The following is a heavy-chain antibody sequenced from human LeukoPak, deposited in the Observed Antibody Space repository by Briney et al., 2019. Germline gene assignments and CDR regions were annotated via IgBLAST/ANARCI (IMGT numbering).Heavy chain of an antibody. CDR3: ARDGSISDSGSYYGYFDY. V-gene: IGHV3-30-3*01. J-gene: IGHJ4*02. CDR2: ISYDGSNK. D-gene: IGHD1-26*01. Sequence: GGSLRLSCAASGFTFSSYAMLWVRQAPGKGLEWVAVISYDGSNKYYADSVKGRFTISRDNSKNTLYLQMNSLRAEDTAVYYCARDGSISDSGSYYGYFDYWGQGTLVTVSS. CDR1: GFTFSSYA.